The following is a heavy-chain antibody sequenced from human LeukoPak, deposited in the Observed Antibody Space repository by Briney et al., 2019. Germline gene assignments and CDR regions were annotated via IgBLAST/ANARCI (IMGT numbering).Heavy chain of an antibody. V-gene: IGHV3-7*01. CDR3: ATDRGWRTSGYYLYYFEY. CDR2: IKHDGSEK. J-gene: IGHJ4*02. Sequence: TGGSLRLSCAASGFTFNYAWMSWVRQALGKGLEWVASIKHDGSEKYYVDSVRGRFTISRDNTMNSLYLQMSSLRAEDTAVYYCATDRGWRTSGYYLYYFEYWGQGTLVTYSS. D-gene: IGHD3-3*01. CDR1: GFTFNYAW.